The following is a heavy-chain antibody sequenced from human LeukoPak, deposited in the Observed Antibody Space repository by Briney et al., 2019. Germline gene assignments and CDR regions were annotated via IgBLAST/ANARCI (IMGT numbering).Heavy chain of an antibody. D-gene: IGHD5-18*01. Sequence: HSETLSLTCAVYGGSFSGYYWSWIRQPPGKGLEWIGEINHSGSTNYNPSLKSRVTISVDTSKNQFSLKLSSVTAADTAVHYCARGRRTRGYSYGYLVYFDYWGQGTLVTVSS. CDR1: GGSFSGYY. CDR3: ARGRRTRGYSYGYLVYFDY. V-gene: IGHV4-34*01. J-gene: IGHJ4*02. CDR2: INHSGST.